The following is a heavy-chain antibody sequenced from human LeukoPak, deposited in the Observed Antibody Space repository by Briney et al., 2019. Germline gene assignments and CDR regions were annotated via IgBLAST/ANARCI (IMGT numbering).Heavy chain of an antibody. CDR3: TKDHGSYGSGSLLFDY. D-gene: IGHD3-10*01. J-gene: IGHJ4*02. V-gene: IGHV3-53*01. Sequence: PGGSLRLPCAASGFTVSSSYMYWVRQAPGKGLEWVSFFYRGDSTYYAESVRGRFTISRDNSKNTLYLLMNSLIPEDTAAYYCTKDHGSYGSGSLLFDYWGQGTLVTVSS. CDR1: GFTVSSSY. CDR2: FYRGDST.